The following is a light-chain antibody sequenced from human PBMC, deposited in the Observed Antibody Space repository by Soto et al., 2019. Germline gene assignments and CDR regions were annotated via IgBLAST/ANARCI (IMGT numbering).Light chain of an antibody. Sequence: EMVLTQSPGSLSLSPGERATLSCRASQSVSSTFFAWYQQRPGQAPRLLMYGASSRATGIPERFSGSGSGTDFTLTISRLEPEDVAVYYCQQFDSSVTFGQGTKVEIK. CDR1: QSVSSTF. V-gene: IGKV3-20*01. J-gene: IGKJ1*01. CDR2: GAS. CDR3: QQFDSSVT.